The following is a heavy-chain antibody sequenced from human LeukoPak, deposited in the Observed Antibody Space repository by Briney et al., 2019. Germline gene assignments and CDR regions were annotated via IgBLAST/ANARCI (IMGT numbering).Heavy chain of an antibody. V-gene: IGHV4-4*02. D-gene: IGHD5-12*01. CDR1: GDSISSSNW. CDR2: IYHSGRT. J-gene: IGHJ4*02. Sequence: SETLSLTCTVSGDSISSSNWWSWVRQPPGKGLEWIGEIYHSGRTNYNPSLKSRVTISINTSKNQFSLKLSSVTAADTAVYYCARRNGQDIVATFRRRYYFDYWGQGTLVTVSS. CDR3: ARRNGQDIVATFRRRYYFDY.